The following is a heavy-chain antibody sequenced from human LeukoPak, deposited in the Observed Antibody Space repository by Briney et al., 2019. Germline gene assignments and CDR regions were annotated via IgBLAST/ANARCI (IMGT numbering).Heavy chain of an antibody. CDR3: TRVQKRYCSSTSCSNFDY. CDR2: IRSKAYGGTT. V-gene: IGHV3-49*04. CDR1: GFTFGDYA. J-gene: IGHJ4*02. Sequence: GGSLRLSCTAPGFTFGDYAMSWVRQAPGKGLEWVGFIRSKAYGGTTEYAASVKGRFTISRDDSKSIAYLQMNGLKTEDTAVYYCTRVQKRYCSSTSCSNFDYWGQGTLVTVSS. D-gene: IGHD2-2*01.